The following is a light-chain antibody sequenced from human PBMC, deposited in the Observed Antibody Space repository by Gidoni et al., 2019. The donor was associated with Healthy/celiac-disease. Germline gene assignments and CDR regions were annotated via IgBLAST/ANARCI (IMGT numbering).Light chain of an antibody. J-gene: IGKJ1*01. CDR1: QSISSW. CDR3: QQYNSYSGT. V-gene: IGKV1-5*01. CDR2: DAS. Sequence: DIKMTQYPSTLSASVGDRVTITCRASQSISSWLAWYQQKPGKAPKLLVYDASSLQSGVPSRFSGSGSGTEFTLNISSLQPDDFGTYYCQQYNSYSGTFGQGTKVEIK.